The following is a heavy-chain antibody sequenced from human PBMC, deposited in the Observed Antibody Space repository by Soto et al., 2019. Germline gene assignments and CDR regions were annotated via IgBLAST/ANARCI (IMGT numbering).Heavy chain of an antibody. CDR1: GFTFSDYY. CDR2: ISSGTSYT. V-gene: IGHV3-11*05. J-gene: IGHJ6*02. CDR3: ARDGSGSYYYGMDV. Sequence: QVQLVESGGGLVKPGGYLRLSCAASGFTFSDYYMSWIRQAPGKGLEWISYISSGTSYTNYADSVKGRFTISRDDAKKSLDLQMNHLTVEDTAVYYCARDGSGSYYYGMDVWGQGTTVTVSS. D-gene: IGHD3-10*01.